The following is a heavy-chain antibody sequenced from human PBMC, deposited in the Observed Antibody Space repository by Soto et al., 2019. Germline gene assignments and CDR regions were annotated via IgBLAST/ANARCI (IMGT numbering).Heavy chain of an antibody. CDR1: GFTFSSYG. J-gene: IGHJ4*02. CDR3: EKETYSGPLDY. V-gene: IGHV3-30*18. CDR2: ISYDGSNK. D-gene: IGHD2-15*01. Sequence: QVQLVESGGGVVQPGRSLRLSCAASGFTFSSYGMHWVRQAPGKGLEWVAVISYDGSNKYYADSVKGRFTISRDNSKNTLYLQMNLLRAEDTAVYYCEKETYSGPLDYWGQGTLVTVSS.